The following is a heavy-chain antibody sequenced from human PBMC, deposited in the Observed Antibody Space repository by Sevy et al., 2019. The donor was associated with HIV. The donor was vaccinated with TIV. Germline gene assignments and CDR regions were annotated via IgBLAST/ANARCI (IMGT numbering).Heavy chain of an antibody. Sequence: SETLSLTCTVSGGSISSSSYYWGWIRQPPGKGLEWIGSIYYSGSTYYNPSLKSRVTISVDTSKNQFSLKLSSVTAADTAVYYCARHLLPAAILGFDPWGQGTLVTVSS. CDR1: GGSISSSSYY. D-gene: IGHD2-2*02. V-gene: IGHV4-39*01. J-gene: IGHJ5*02. CDR3: ARHLLPAAILGFDP. CDR2: IYYSGST.